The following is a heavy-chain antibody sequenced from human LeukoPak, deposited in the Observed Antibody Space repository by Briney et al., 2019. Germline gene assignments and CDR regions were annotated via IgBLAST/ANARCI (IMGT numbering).Heavy chain of an antibody. V-gene: IGHV3-7*01. CDR3: ARDVSITIFGVASPDAFDI. D-gene: IGHD3-3*01. Sequence: GGSLRLSCAASGFTFSSYWMSWFRQAPGKGLEWVANIKQDGSEKYYVDSVKGRFTISRDNAKNSLYLQMNSLRAEDTAVYYCARDVSITIFGVASPDAFDIWGQGTMVTVSS. J-gene: IGHJ3*02. CDR1: GFTFSSYW. CDR2: IKQDGSEK.